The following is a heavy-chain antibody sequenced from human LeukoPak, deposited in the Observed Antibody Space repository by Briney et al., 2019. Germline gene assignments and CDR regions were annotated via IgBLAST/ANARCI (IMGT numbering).Heavy chain of an antibody. CDR2: IIPIFGTA. Sequence: SVKVSRKASGGSFSSYACSWLRQAPGQELEWMGGIIPIFGTANYAQKFQGRVTITADESTSTAYMELSSLGSEDRAVYYCARGHESSGWSFDYWGKGPLATVSA. CDR1: GGSFSSYA. J-gene: IGHJ4*02. D-gene: IGHD6-19*01. V-gene: IGHV1-69*13. CDR3: ARGHESSGWSFDY.